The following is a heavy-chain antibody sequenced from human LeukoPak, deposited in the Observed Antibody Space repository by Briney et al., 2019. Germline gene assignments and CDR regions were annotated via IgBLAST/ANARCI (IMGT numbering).Heavy chain of an antibody. J-gene: IGHJ6*03. CDR1: GFTFSSYS. D-gene: IGHD2-21*02. CDR2: ISSSSSYI. Sequence: GGSLRLSCAASGFTFSSYSMNWVRQAPGEGLEWVSSISSSSSYIYYADSVKGRFTISRDNAKNSLYLQMNSLRAEDTAVYYCAGGGGAYCGGDCYRSYYYYMDVWGKGTTVTVSS. V-gene: IGHV3-21*01. CDR3: AGGGGAYCGGDCYRSYYYYMDV.